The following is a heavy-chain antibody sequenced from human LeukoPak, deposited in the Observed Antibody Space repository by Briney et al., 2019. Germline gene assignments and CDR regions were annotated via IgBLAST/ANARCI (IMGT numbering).Heavy chain of an antibody. CDR3: ARKKYDIYNWFDP. D-gene: IGHD3-9*01. J-gene: IGHJ5*02. CDR2: IYDSGST. Sequence: SETLSLTCTVSGGSIRSSYYYWGWIRQPPGKGLEWIGSIYDSGSTYYNPSLKSRVTISVDTSKNQFSLKLSSVTAADTAVYYCARKKYDIYNWFDPWGQGTLVTVSS. CDR1: GGSIRSSYYY. V-gene: IGHV4-39*07.